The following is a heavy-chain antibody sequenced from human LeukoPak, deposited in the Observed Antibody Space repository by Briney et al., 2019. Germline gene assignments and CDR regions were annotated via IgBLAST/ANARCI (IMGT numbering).Heavy chain of an antibody. Sequence: GGSLRLSCAASGFTFDDYAMHWVRQAPGKGLEWVSGISWNSGSIGYADSVKGRFTISRDNAKNSLYLQMNSLRAEDTALYYCAKETQLSLSMDVWGQGTTVTVSS. CDR2: ISWNSGSI. CDR3: AKETQLSLSMDV. J-gene: IGHJ6*02. CDR1: GFTFDDYA. D-gene: IGHD6-6*01. V-gene: IGHV3-9*01.